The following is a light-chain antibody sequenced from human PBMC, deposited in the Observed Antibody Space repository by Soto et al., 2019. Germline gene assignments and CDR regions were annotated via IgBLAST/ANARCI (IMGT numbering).Light chain of an antibody. V-gene: IGLV1-44*01. J-gene: IGLJ1*01. CDR1: SSNIGGNA. CDR2: SDN. Sequence: QSVLTQPPSGSGIPGQRVTISCSGSSSNIGGNAVNWYQQLPGTAPKLLIYSDNERPSGVPDRFSGSKSGTSASLAISGLQSEDEADYYCATWGDSLNGYVFATGTKVTVL. CDR3: ATWGDSLNGYV.